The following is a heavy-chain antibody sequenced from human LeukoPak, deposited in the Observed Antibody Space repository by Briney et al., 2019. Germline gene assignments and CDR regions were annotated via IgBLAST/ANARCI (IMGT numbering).Heavy chain of an antibody. D-gene: IGHD1-26*01. Sequence: SETLSLTCTVSGASISSFYWSWIRQPAGKGLEWIGRIYTSGGTNYNPSLRSRVTMSIDTSKNQFSLKLYSVTAADTAVYYCVTDRSGSYDYWGQGILVTVSS. CDR3: VTDRSGSYDY. J-gene: IGHJ4*02. CDR1: GASISSFY. CDR2: IYTSGGT. V-gene: IGHV4-4*07.